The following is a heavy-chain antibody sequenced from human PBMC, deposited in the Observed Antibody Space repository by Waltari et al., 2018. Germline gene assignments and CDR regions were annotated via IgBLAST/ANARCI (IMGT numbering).Heavy chain of an antibody. J-gene: IGHJ4*02. CDR2: IVKSGITI. CDR1: GFTFTDYY. CDR3: ARDPHQAGDY. V-gene: IGHV3-11*01. Sequence: QVQVVESGGGLVKPGGSLRLSCVASGFTFTDYYMSWIRQAPGKGLEGVSFIVKSGITIFYADSVKGRFTVSRDNAKNSLYLQMNTLSPDDTAVYYCARDPHQAGDYWGQGTLVTVSS. D-gene: IGHD2-2*01.